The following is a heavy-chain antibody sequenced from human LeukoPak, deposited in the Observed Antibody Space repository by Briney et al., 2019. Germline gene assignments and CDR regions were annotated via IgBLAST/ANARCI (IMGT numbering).Heavy chain of an antibody. CDR2: ITGSGRNA. CDR1: GFTFSSYA. J-gene: IGHJ4*02. CDR3: ARDRWELDY. Sequence: GGSLRLSCAASGFTFSSYAMSWVRQAPGKGLEWVAAITGSGRNAYYAGSVKGRFTVSRDNSKNTMWLQMNSLRAEDTAVYYCARDRWELDYWGQGTLVTVSS. D-gene: IGHD1-1*01. V-gene: IGHV3-23*01.